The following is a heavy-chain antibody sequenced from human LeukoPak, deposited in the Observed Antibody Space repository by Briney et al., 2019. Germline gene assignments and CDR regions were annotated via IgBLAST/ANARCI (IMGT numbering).Heavy chain of an antibody. CDR1: GFTFSDYY. CDR2: ISSSSSTI. D-gene: IGHD6-13*01. J-gene: IGHJ4*02. V-gene: IGHV3-11*04. Sequence: GGSLRLSCAASGFTFSDYYMTWIRQAPGKGLEWVSYISSSSSTIYYADSVKGRFTISRDNAKNSLYLQMNSLRAEDTAVYYCARDSTAAGTPLDYWGQGTLVTVSS. CDR3: ARDSTAAGTPLDY.